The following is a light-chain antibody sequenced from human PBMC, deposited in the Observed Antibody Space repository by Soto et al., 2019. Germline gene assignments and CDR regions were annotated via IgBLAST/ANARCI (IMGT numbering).Light chain of an antibody. V-gene: IGKV3-15*01. J-gene: IGKJ2*01. CDR3: QQYNNWYT. CDR2: GAS. CDR1: QSVSTD. Sequence: EVVMTQSPATLSLYPGARATLFCRASQSVSTDLAWYQQKPGQAPRLLIYGASTRAAGIPARFSGSGSGTEFTLTISSLQSEDFALYFCQQYNNWYTFGQGT.